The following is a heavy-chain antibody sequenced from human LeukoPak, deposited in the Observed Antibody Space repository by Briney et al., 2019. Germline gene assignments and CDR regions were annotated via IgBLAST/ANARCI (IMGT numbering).Heavy chain of an antibody. J-gene: IGHJ4*02. V-gene: IGHV4-61*02. CDR2: IYTSGST. D-gene: IGHD5-24*01. CDR1: GGSISSGSYY. Sequence: SETLSLTCTVSGGSISSGSYYWSWIRQPAGKGLEGIGRIYTSGSTNYNPSLKSRVTISVDTSENQYSLKLSSVTAADTAVYYCARDEEDGYNSGIDYWGQGTLVTVSS. CDR3: ARDEEDGYNSGIDY.